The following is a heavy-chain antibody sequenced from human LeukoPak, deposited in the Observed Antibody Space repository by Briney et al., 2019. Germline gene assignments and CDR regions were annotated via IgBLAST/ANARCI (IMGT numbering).Heavy chain of an antibody. Sequence: SVKVSCKASGGTFSIYAISWVRQAPGQGLEWMGGIIPIFVAASYAQKFQGRVTITADESTSTAYMELSSLRSEDTAVYYCASHYDSSGYYYAPFDYWGQGTLVTVSS. CDR1: GGTFSIYA. CDR2: IIPIFVAA. V-gene: IGHV1-69*01. D-gene: IGHD3-22*01. J-gene: IGHJ4*02. CDR3: ASHYDSSGYYYAPFDY.